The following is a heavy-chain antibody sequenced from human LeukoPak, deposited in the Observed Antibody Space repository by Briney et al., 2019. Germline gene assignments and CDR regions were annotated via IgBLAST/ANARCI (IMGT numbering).Heavy chain of an antibody. Sequence: GGSLRLSCAASGFTFRTYWMHWVRHAPGKGLEWVSYISGTSNTIYYADSVQGRFTISRDSAKNSLYLQMNSLRAEDTAVYYCARDRAGGSGIMAYDYWGQGTLVTVSS. J-gene: IGHJ4*02. V-gene: IGHV3-48*04. CDR3: ARDRAGGSGIMAYDY. CDR2: ISGTSNTI. D-gene: IGHD3-10*01. CDR1: GFTFRTYW.